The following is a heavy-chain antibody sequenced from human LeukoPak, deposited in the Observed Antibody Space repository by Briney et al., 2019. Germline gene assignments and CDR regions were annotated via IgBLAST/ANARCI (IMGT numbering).Heavy chain of an antibody. CDR2: INPSDGST. CDR1: GYPFTNYY. J-gene: IGHJ4*02. Sequence: ASVKVSCKASGYPFTNYYMHWVRQAPGQGLEWMGIINPSDGSTRYAQKFQGRVTMTRDTSTSTVCMELSSLRSEDTAVYFCARVPIVTMIRGVIREAQSCFDYWGQGALVTVSS. CDR3: ARVPIVTMIRGVIREAQSCFDY. V-gene: IGHV1-46*01. D-gene: IGHD3-10*01.